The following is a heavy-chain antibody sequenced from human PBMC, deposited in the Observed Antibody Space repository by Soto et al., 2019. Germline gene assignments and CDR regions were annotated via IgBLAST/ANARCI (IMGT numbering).Heavy chain of an antibody. Sequence: GGSLRLSCAASGFTVSSNYMSWVRQAPGKGLEWVSIIYSGGSTYYADSVKGRFTISRGNSKNTLYLQMNSLRAEDTAVYYCARAIFGVVISAFDIWGQGTMDTVSS. CDR3: ARAIFGVVISAFDI. D-gene: IGHD3-3*01. J-gene: IGHJ3*02. CDR1: GFTVSSNY. CDR2: IYSGGST. V-gene: IGHV3-53*01.